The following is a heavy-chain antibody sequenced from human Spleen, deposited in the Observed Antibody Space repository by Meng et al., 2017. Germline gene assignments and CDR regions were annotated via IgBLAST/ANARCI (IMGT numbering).Heavy chain of an antibody. D-gene: IGHD6-13*01. CDR2: ISNNGVAT. CDR3: ARDRAMITTWYVQAYYFYGLDV. Sequence: SLMISWAASGWTFSDFGMSWVRQAPGKGQECVSVISNNGVATNYADSVKGRFTISRDNSKNTLYLEMNSLRAEDTAVYYCARDRAMITTWYVQAYYFYGLDVWGQGTMVTVSS. J-gene: IGHJ6*02. CDR1: GWTFSDFG. V-gene: IGHV3-23*01.